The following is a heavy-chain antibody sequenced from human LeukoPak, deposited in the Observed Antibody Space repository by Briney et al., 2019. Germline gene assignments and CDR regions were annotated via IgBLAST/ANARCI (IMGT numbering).Heavy chain of an antibody. Sequence: PSETLSLTCTASGGSISSSGYYWGWIRQPPGKGLEWIGSVYYSGSSFYSPSLKSRVTISVDMSKNQFSLRLNSVTAADTAVYYCARDEGYATGFDRDYWGQGTLVTVSS. CDR2: VYYSGSS. D-gene: IGHD1-1*01. J-gene: IGHJ4*02. CDR1: GGSISSSGYY. V-gene: IGHV4-39*07. CDR3: ARDEGYATGFDRDY.